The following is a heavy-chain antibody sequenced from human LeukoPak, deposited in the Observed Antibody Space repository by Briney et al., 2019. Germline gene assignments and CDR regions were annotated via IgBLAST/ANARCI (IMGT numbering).Heavy chain of an antibody. Sequence: GSLRLSCAASGFTFSSYAMNWVRQAPGKGLEWVSGISGSGTNTYYADSVKGRFTISRDNSKNTLSLQVNRLRAEDTAVYYCARDRGSGTYYLREFDSWGQGTLVSVSS. CDR1: GFTFSSYA. CDR3: ARDRGSGTYYLREFDS. CDR2: ISGSGTNT. V-gene: IGHV3-23*01. J-gene: IGHJ4*02. D-gene: IGHD3-10*01.